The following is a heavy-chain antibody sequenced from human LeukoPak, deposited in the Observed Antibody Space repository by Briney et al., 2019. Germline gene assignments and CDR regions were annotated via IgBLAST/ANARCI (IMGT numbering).Heavy chain of an antibody. J-gene: IGHJ4*02. CDR2: ISAYNGNT. D-gene: IGHD3-9*01. Sequence: GASVKVSCKASGYTFTSYGISWVRQAPGQGLEWMGWISAYNGNTIYAQTLQDRLTMTTDTSTSTAYMEPRSLRSDDTAVYYCARGRLRYLDWTRAYSDYWGQGTLVTVSS. CDR1: GYTFTSYG. CDR3: ARGRLRYLDWTRAYSDY. V-gene: IGHV1-18*01.